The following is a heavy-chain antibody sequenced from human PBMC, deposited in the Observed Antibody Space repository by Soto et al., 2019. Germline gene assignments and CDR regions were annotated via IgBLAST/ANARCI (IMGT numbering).Heavy chain of an antibody. J-gene: IGHJ5*02. CDR3: ARALTTVTLFDP. V-gene: IGHV4-31*03. Sequence: QVQLQESGPGLVKPSQTLSLTCTVSGGSISSGGYYWSWIRQHPGKGLEWIGYIYYSGSTHYIPSPKSRVTISVDTSKNQFSLKLSSVTAADTAVYYCARALTTVTLFDPWGQGTLVTVSS. D-gene: IGHD4-17*01. CDR1: GGSISSGGYY. CDR2: IYYSGST.